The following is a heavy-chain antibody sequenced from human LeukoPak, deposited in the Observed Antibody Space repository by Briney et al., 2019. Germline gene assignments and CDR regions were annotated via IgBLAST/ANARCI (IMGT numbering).Heavy chain of an antibody. V-gene: IGHV3-7*01. J-gene: IGHJ4*02. CDR3: VTDRDWILLDY. Sequence: PGGSLRLSCAASGFTFSGNWMSWVRQAPGKALEWVANIKQDGSEKNYVDSVKGRFTISRDNAKNSLYLQMNSLRVEDTAVYYCVTDRDWILLDYWGQGSLVTVSS. CDR1: GFTFSGNW. CDR2: IKQDGSEK. D-gene: IGHD5-18*01.